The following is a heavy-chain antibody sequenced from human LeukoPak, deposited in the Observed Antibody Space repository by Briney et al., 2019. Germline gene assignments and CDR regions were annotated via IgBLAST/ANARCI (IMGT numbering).Heavy chain of an antibody. CDR3: ARDPRYCSGGSCFFDY. CDR2: IYHSGST. V-gene: IGHV4-4*02. J-gene: IGHJ4*02. CDR1: GGSISSSNW. D-gene: IGHD2-15*01. Sequence: PSETLSLTCAVSGGSISSSNWWSWVRQPPGKGLEWIGEIYHSGSTNYNPSLKSRVTISVDKSKNQFSLKLSSVTAADTAVYYCARDPRYCSGGSCFFDYWGQGTLVTVSS.